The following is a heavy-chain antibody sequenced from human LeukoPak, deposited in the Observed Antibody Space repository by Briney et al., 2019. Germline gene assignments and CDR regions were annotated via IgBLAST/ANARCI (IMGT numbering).Heavy chain of an antibody. D-gene: IGHD3-22*01. CDR3: ARHRRGRGITMIVAD. V-gene: IGHV4-39*01. CDR2: IYYSGST. Sequence: SETLSLTCTVSGGSISSSSYYWGWTRQPPGKGLEWIGSIYYSGSTYYNPSLKSRVTISVDTSKNQFSLKLSSVTAADTAVYYCARHRRGRGITMIVADWGQGTLVTVSS. J-gene: IGHJ4*02. CDR1: GGSISSSSYY.